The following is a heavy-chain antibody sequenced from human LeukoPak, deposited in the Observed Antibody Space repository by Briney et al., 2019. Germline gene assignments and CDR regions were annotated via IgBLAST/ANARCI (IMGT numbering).Heavy chain of an antibody. CDR3: ARDRYLDSSYGMDV. Sequence: PGGSLRLSCAASGFTFSNYGMHWVRQAPGKGLEWVALIGYDGSNKYYPDSLKGRFTISRDNSKNTLYLQMNSLRAEDTAVYYCARDRYLDSSYGMDVWGKGTTVTVSS. D-gene: IGHD3-9*01. CDR2: IGYDGSNK. V-gene: IGHV3-33*01. CDR1: GFTFSNYG. J-gene: IGHJ6*04.